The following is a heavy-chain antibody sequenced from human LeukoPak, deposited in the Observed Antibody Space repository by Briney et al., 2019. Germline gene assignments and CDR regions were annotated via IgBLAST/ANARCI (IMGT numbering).Heavy chain of an antibody. CDR1: GGSMSSYY. J-gene: IGHJ4*02. V-gene: IGHV4-59*01. D-gene: IGHD4-23*01. Sequence: SETLSLTCTVSGGSMSSYYWSWIRQPPGKGLEWIGYIYYSGSTKYNPSLKSRVTISVDTSKTQFSLKLSSVTAADTAVYYCARMGNYGANSYYFDYWGQGTLVTVSS. CDR2: IYYSGST. CDR3: ARMGNYGANSYYFDY.